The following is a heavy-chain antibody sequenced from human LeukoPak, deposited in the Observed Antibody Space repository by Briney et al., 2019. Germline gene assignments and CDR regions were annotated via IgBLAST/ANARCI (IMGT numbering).Heavy chain of an antibody. D-gene: IGHD6-19*01. CDR3: AKCSGWFVRGKDYYYYYMDV. V-gene: IGHV3-23*01. CDR2: VSTTGGST. CDR1: GFTFGGYV. Sequence: GGSLRLSCAASGFTFGGYVMSWVRQAPGKGLEWVSTVSTTGGSTYYADSVKGRFTISRDNSKDTLYLQMNSLRAEDTAVYYCAKCSGWFVRGKDYYYYYMDVWGKGTTVTVSS. J-gene: IGHJ6*03.